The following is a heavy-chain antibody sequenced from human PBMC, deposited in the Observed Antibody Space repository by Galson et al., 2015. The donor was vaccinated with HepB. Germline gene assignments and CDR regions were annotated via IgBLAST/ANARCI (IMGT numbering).Heavy chain of an antibody. CDR2: IDWDDDK. V-gene: IGHV2-70*01. Sequence: PALVKPTQTLTLTCTFSGFSLSTSGMCVSWIRQPPGKALEWLALIDWDDDKYYSTSLKTRLTISKDTSKNQVVLTMTNMDPVDTATYYCARIREYSGYGRGWFDPWGQGTLVTVSS. J-gene: IGHJ5*02. CDR1: GFSLSTSGMC. CDR3: ARIREYSGYGRGWFDP. D-gene: IGHD5-12*01.